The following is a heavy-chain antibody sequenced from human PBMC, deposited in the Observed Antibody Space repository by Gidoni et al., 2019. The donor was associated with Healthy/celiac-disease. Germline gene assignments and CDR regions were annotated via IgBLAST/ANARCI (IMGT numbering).Heavy chain of an antibody. CDR2: IYYSGST. Sequence: QVQLQESGPGLVKPSETLSLTCTVSGGSISSYYWGWIRQPPGKGLEWIGYIYYSGSTNYNPSLKSRVTISVDTSKNQFSLKLSSVTAADTAVYYCARGGRSSGYYYYFDYWGQGTLVTVSS. V-gene: IGHV4-59*01. J-gene: IGHJ4*02. CDR1: GGSISSYY. CDR3: ARGGRSSGYYYYFDY. D-gene: IGHD3-22*01.